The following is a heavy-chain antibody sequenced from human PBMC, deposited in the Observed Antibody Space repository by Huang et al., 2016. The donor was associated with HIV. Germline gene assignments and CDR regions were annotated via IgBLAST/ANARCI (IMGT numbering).Heavy chain of an antibody. CDR3: ARRLAAAARGFDY. CDR2: ISYDGSNK. CDR1: GFTFSSYA. Sequence: QVQLVESGGGVVQPGRSLRLSCAASGFTFSSYAMHWVRQTPGKGLECVAVISYDGSNKNYADSVKGRFTISRDNSKNTLYLQMNSLGAEDTAVYYCARRLAAAARGFDYWGQGTLVTVSS. V-gene: IGHV3-30-3*01. D-gene: IGHD6-13*01. J-gene: IGHJ4*02.